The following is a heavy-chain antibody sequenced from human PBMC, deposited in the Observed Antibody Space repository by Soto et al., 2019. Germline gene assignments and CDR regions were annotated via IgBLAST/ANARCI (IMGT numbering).Heavy chain of an antibody. CDR2: IYPGDSDT. Sequence: XESLKTFHEGSVYSFTSYLIVWVRQMPGKGLEWMGIIYPGDSDTRYSPSFQGQVTISADKSISTAYLQWSSLKASDTAMYYCARSYSSSPTGDFDDWGQGTLVTVSS. D-gene: IGHD6-6*01. J-gene: IGHJ4*02. V-gene: IGHV5-51*01. CDR1: VYSFTSYL. CDR3: ARSYSSSPTGDFDD.